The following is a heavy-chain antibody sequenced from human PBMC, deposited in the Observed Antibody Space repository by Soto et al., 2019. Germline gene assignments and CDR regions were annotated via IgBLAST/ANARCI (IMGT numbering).Heavy chain of an antibody. CDR1: GLTFSRYA. J-gene: IGHJ4*02. Sequence: EVQLLESGGGLVQPEGSLRLSCAASGLTFSRYAMTWVRQAPGKGLEWVSAMSGGGETTYYADSVKGRFTISRDNSRNTLYLQMNSLRAEDTAAYYCAKWHTYYYDSRGFSGFDCWGRGTLVTVSS. V-gene: IGHV3-23*01. CDR2: MSGGGETT. CDR3: AKWHTYYYDSRGFSGFDC. D-gene: IGHD3-22*01.